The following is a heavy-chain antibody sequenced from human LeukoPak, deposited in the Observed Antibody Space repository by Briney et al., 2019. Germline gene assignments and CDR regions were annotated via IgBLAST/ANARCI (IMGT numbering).Heavy chain of an antibody. CDR1: GGSISSSTYY. Sequence: PSETLSLTCTVSGGSISSSTYYWGWIRQPPGEGLEWIASIYYSGSTSYNPSLKSRVTISLDTSKNQFSLKLRFVTAADMAVYYCATSTGSSNLGNWGQGTLVTVSS. CDR3: ATSTGSSNLGN. J-gene: IGHJ4*02. V-gene: IGHV4-39*01. CDR2: IYYSGST. D-gene: IGHD6-13*01.